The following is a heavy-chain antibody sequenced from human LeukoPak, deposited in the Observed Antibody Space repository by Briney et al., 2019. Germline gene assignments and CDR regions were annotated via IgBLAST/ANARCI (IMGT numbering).Heavy chain of an antibody. CDR1: GGSISSSSYY. Sequence: PSETLSLTCTVSGGSISSSSYYWGWIRHPPGKGLEWIGSIYYSGSTYYNPSLKSRVTISVDTSKNQFSLKLSSVTAADTAVYYCARLWDKRWYFDNWGQGTLVSVSS. CDR2: IYYSGST. V-gene: IGHV4-39*01. CDR3: ARLWDKRWYFDN. J-gene: IGHJ4*02. D-gene: IGHD5-24*01.